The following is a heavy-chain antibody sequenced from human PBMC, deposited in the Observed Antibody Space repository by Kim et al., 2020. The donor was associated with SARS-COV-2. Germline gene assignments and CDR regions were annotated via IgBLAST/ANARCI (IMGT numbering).Heavy chain of an antibody. J-gene: IGHJ4*02. CDR3: ARTRGSSSSLDY. Sequence: SETLSLTCTVSGGSISSYYWSWIRQPPGKGLEWIGNIYYSGSTNYNLSLKSRVTISVDTSKNQFSLKLSSVTAADTAVYYCARTRGSSSSLDYWGQGSLV. CDR1: GGSISSYY. V-gene: IGHV4-59*01. D-gene: IGHD6-13*01. CDR2: IYYSGST.